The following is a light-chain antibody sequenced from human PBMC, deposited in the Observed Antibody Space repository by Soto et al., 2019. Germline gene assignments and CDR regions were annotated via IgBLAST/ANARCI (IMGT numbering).Light chain of an antibody. Sequence: QSALTQPASVSGSPGQSITISCTGTSSDVGGYKYVSWYQQHPGKAPKLMIYEVSNRPSGVSNRFSGSKSGSTASLTISGLQAEDEADYYCTSYTSSTHVFGTGTKVTVL. CDR2: EVS. CDR1: SSDVGGYKY. V-gene: IGLV2-14*01. J-gene: IGLJ1*01. CDR3: TSYTSSTHV.